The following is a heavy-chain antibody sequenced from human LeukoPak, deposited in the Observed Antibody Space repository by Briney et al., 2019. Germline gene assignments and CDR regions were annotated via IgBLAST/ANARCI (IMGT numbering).Heavy chain of an antibody. CDR1: GGSISGSSYY. CDR2: IYYSGST. J-gene: IGHJ4*02. V-gene: IGHV4-39*01. D-gene: IGHD3-3*01. CDR3: ASSITIFGVVIRFDY. Sequence: PSETLSLTCTVSGGSISGSSYYWGWIRQPPGKGLEWIGGIYYSGSTYYNPSLKSRVTISVDTSKNQFSLKLSSVTAADTAVYYCASSITIFGVVIRFDYWGQGTLVTVSS.